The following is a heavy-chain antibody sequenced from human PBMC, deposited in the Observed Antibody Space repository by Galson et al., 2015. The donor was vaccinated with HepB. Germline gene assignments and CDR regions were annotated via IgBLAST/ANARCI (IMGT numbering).Heavy chain of an antibody. CDR1: GYTFTSYY. J-gene: IGHJ1*01. CDR2: INPSGGST. CDR3: ASSASSGWYEEYFQH. V-gene: IGHV1-46*03. Sequence: SVKVSCKASGYTFTSYYMHWVRQAPGQGLEWMGIINPSGGSTSYAQKFQGRVTMTRDTSTNTVYMELNSLRSEDTAVYYCASSASSGWYEEYFQHWGQGTLVTVSS. D-gene: IGHD6-19*01.